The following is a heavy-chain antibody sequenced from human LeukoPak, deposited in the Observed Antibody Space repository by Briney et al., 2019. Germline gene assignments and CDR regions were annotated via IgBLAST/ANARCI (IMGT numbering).Heavy chain of an antibody. V-gene: IGHV3-23*01. Sequence: GGSLRLSCAASGFTFSSYAMSWVRQAPGKGLEWVSAISGSGGSTDYAGSVKGRFTISRDNSKNTLYLQMNSLRAEDTAVYYCAKDQVGFWSGYAYWGQGTLVTVSS. D-gene: IGHD3-3*01. J-gene: IGHJ4*02. CDR1: GFTFSSYA. CDR3: AKDQVGFWSGYAY. CDR2: ISGSGGST.